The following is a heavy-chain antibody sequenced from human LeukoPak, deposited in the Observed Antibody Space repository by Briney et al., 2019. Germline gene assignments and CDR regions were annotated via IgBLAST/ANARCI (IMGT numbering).Heavy chain of an antibody. Sequence: SETLSLTCTVSGGSISSYYWSWIRQPPGKGLEWIGYIYYSGSTNYNPSLKSRVTISVDTSKNQFSLKLSSVTAADTAVYYCARDLSGSYYWFDPWGQGTLVTVSS. CDR1: GGSISSYY. CDR3: ARDLSGSYYWFDP. V-gene: IGHV4-59*01. CDR2: IYYSGST. J-gene: IGHJ5*02. D-gene: IGHD1-26*01.